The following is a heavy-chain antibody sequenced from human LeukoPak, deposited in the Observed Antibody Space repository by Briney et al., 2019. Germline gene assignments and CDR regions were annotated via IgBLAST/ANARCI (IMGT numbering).Heavy chain of an antibody. CDR1: GFTFSSYW. D-gene: IGHD5-18*01. Sequence: GGSLRLSCAASGFTFSSYWMHWVRQAPGKGLVWVSRISNDGTTTTYADSVKGRFTISRDNAKNTLYLQMNSLRVEDTAIYYCAKMTAPTYWGQGTLVTVSS. CDR3: AKMTAPTY. V-gene: IGHV3-74*01. J-gene: IGHJ4*02. CDR2: ISNDGTTT.